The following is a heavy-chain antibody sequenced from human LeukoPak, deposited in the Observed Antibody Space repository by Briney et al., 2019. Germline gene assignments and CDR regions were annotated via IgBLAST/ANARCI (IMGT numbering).Heavy chain of an antibody. D-gene: IGHD2-2*01. CDR3: ARDLEHCRNIICSNSAY. V-gene: IGHV1-2*02. CDR2: INPNSGGT. Sequence: ASVTVSCKASGYTVTDYYMHWVRQAPGQGLEWMGWINPNSGGTNYAQKFQGRVTMTRDTSISTAYMELSRLRSDDTAVYYCARDLEHCRNIICSNSAYWGQGTLVTVSS. J-gene: IGHJ4*02. CDR1: GYTVTDYY.